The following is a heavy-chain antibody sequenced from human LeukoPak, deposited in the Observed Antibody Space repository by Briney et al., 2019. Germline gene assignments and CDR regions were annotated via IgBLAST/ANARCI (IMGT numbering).Heavy chain of an antibody. CDR3: TTGYYYGSGSYSY. D-gene: IGHD3-10*01. CDR2: IRSKANSYAT. CDR1: GFTFSGSA. V-gene: IGHV3-73*01. J-gene: IGHJ4*02. Sequence: PGGSLRLSCAASGFTFSGSAMHWVRQASGKGLEWVGRIRSKANSYATAYAASVKGRFTISRDDSKNTAYLQMNSLKTEDTAVYYCTTGYYYGSGSYSYWGQGTLVTVSS.